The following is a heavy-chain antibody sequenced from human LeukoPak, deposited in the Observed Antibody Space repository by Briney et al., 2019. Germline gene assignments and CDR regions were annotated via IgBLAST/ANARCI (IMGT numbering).Heavy chain of an antibody. D-gene: IGHD4-17*01. V-gene: IGHV4-34*01. CDR2: VSHDGDT. CDR3: ARRALDYDDVAYFYARCSDV. J-gene: IGHJ6*02. CDR1: GMFPSDYY. Sequence: PSETLSLTCGVSGMFPSDYYWTWIRQSPGKGLEWIGEVSHDGDTNYNPSLKSRVSISVDTSNDQFSLKLSSVTAADTGVYYCARRALDYDDVAYFYARCSDVWGQGIKVTVS.